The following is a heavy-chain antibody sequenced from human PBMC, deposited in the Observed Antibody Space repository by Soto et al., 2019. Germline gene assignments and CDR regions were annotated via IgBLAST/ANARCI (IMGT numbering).Heavy chain of an antibody. D-gene: IGHD5-18*01. CDR2: IPYGGGLQ. Sequence: QAQLVESGGGVVQPGRSLRLSCAASGFTFSSYGMHWVRQAPGTGPGWVAVIPYGGGLQHYADSVKGRFTISRDNSKNMVLLQMNSLSAEDTAVYYCVSDRGYGHASVPYSWGQGTLVSVSS. CDR3: VSDRGYGHASVPYS. CDR1: GFTFSSYG. V-gene: IGHV3-30*19. J-gene: IGHJ4*02.